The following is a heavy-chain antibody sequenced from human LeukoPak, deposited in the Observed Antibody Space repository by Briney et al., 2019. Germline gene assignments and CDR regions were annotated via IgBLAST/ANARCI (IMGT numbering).Heavy chain of an antibody. Sequence: GASVKVSCKASGYTFTSYYMHWVRQAPGQGLEWMGWINPNSGGTNFAQKFQGRVTMTRDTSISTAYMELSSLRSDDTAVYYCANNSSGWSAQIYSDWGQGTLVTVSS. CDR3: ANNSSGWSAQIYSD. CDR1: GYTFTSYY. V-gene: IGHV1-2*02. CDR2: INPNSGGT. D-gene: IGHD6-19*01. J-gene: IGHJ4*02.